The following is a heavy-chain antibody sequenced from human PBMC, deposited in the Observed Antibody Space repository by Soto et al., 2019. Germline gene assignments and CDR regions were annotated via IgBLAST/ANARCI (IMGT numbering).Heavy chain of an antibody. V-gene: IGHV1-58*01. D-gene: IGHD2-2*01. Sequence: SVKVSCKASGSTFTSSAVQWVRQARGQRLEWIGWIVVGSGNTNYAQKFQERVTITRDMSTSTAYMKLSSLRSEDTAVYYCAAVYCSSTSCYHSPHDYYYYGMDVWGQGTTVTVSS. CDR1: GSTFTSSA. CDR2: IVVGSGNT. J-gene: IGHJ6*02. CDR3: AAVYCSSTSCYHSPHDYYYYGMDV.